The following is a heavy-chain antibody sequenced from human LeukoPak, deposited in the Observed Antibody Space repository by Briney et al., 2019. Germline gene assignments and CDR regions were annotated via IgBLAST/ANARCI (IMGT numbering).Heavy chain of an antibody. D-gene: IGHD2-21*02. CDR2: MNPNSGNT. J-gene: IGHJ4*02. CDR3: AKVVVVTAITMFDY. V-gene: IGHV1-8*02. Sequence: ASVKVSCKASGYTFTSYDINWVRQATGQGLEWMGWMNPNSGNTGYAQKFQGRVTMTRNTSISTAYMELSSLRSEDTAVYYCAKVVVVTAITMFDYWGQGTLVTVSS. CDR1: GYTFTSYD.